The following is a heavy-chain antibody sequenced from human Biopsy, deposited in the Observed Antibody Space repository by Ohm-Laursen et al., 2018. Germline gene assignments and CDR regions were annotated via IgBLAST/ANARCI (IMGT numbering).Heavy chain of an antibody. CDR3: ATDAVGGLAVF. J-gene: IGHJ4*02. CDR2: ISPVFGAV. D-gene: IGHD3-16*01. Sequence: SSVKVSCKASGGTFNNYAISWVRRAPGPGLEWMGGISPVFGAVKYAEKFRGRLTITAGESTGTAYMELNSLTSDDTAVYYCATDAVGGLAVFGGQGTLVTVSS. CDR1: GGTFNNYA. V-gene: IGHV1-69*01.